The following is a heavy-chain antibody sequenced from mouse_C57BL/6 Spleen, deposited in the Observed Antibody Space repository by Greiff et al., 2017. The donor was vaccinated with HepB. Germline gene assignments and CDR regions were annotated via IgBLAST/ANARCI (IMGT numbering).Heavy chain of an antibody. J-gene: IGHJ1*03. D-gene: IGHD1-1*01. Sequence: VQLQQSGAELVQPGASVHMSCKASGYTFTSYWLTWVKQRPGQGLEWIGDIYPGSGSTNYNEKFKSKATLTVDTSSSTAYLQLSSLTSEDSAVYYCARSTTGVDPLVWGTGTTVTVSA. V-gene: IGHV1-55*01. CDR1: GYTFTSYW. CDR2: IYPGSGST. CDR3: ARSTTGVDPLV.